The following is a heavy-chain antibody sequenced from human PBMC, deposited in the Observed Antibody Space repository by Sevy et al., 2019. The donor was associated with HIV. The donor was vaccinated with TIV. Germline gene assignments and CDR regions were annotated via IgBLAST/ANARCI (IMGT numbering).Heavy chain of an antibody. V-gene: IGHV3-30*18. CDR1: GFTFSDFG. CDR2: ISFHETIK. Sequence: GGSLRLSCAASGFTFSDFGMHWVRQAPGKGLEWVAVISFHETIKFYAESVKGRFTISRDNSKNKLYLEMNSLIAGDTALYYCAKDREVVGAKIDFWGPGTLVTVSS. J-gene: IGHJ4*02. CDR3: AKDREVVGAKIDF. D-gene: IGHD1-26*01.